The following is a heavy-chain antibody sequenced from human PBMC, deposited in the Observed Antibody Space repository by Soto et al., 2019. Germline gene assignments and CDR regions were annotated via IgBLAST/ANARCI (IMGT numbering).Heavy chain of an antibody. CDR2: ISAYNGNT. J-gene: IGHJ4*02. D-gene: IGHD2-21*02. CDR3: ARGVLWVATAERPFDY. V-gene: IGHV1-18*01. Sequence: ASVKVSWKASGYTFTSYGISWVRQAPGQGLEWMGWISAYNGNTNYAQKLQGRVTMTTDTSTSTAYMELRSLRSDDTAVYYRARGVLWVATAERPFDYWGQGTLVTVSS. CDR1: GYTFTSYG.